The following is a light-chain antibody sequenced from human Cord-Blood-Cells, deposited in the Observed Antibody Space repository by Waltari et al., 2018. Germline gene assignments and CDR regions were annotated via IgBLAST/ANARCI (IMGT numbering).Light chain of an antibody. V-gene: IGLV1-44*01. Sequence: QSVLPQPPSASGTPGQRVTIYCSGSSSNIGSHTVNWYQQLPGPAPKLLIYSNNQRPSGVPDRFSGSKSGTSASLAISGLQSEDEADYYCASWDDSLNGYVFGTGTKVTVL. CDR2: SNN. CDR1: SSNIGSHT. CDR3: ASWDDSLNGYV. J-gene: IGLJ1*01.